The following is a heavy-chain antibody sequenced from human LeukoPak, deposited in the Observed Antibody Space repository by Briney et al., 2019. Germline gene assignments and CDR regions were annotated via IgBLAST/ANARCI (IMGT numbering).Heavy chain of an antibody. Sequence: ASVKVSCKASGYTFTGYYMHWVRQAPGQGLEWMGWINPNSGGTNYAQKFQGRVTMTRDTSISTAYMELSRLRSDDTAVYYCARGLYCSSTSCYSHWYFDLWGRGTLVTVSS. CDR1: GYTFTGYY. J-gene: IGHJ2*01. V-gene: IGHV1-2*02. CDR3: ARGLYCSSTSCYSHWYFDL. CDR2: INPNSGGT. D-gene: IGHD2-2*01.